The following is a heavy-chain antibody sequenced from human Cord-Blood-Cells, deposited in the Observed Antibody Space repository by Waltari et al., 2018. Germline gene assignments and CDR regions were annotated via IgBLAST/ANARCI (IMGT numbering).Heavy chain of an antibody. D-gene: IGHD3-3*01. V-gene: IGHV3-23*01. Sequence: EVQLLESGGGLVQPGGSLRLSCAASGFTFSSYAMRWVRQAPGKGLEWVSAISGSGGSTYYADSVKCRFTISRDNSKNTLYLQMNSLRAEDTAVYYCAKSHRRITIFGVVTDDFDYWGQGTLVTVSS. CDR2: ISGSGGST. J-gene: IGHJ4*02. CDR1: GFTFSSYA. CDR3: AKSHRRITIFGVVTDDFDY.